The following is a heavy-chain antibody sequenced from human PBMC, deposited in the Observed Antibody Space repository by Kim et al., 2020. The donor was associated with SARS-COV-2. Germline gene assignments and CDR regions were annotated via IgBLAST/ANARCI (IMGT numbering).Heavy chain of an antibody. Sequence: GGSLRLSCAASGFTFNNAWMSWVRQAPGKGLEWVGRIKSKTEGGTKDYAAPVRGRFTLSRDDSKNTLCLQMNSLKTEDTAVYYCTMTTVTSLCDYWGQGT. CDR3: TMTTVTSLCDY. CDR2: IKSKTEGGTK. V-gene: IGHV3-15*01. J-gene: IGHJ4*02. CDR1: GFTFNNAW. D-gene: IGHD4-17*01.